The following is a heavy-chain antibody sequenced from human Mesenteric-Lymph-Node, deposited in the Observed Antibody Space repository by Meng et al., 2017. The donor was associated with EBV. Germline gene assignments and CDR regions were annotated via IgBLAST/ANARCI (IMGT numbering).Heavy chain of an antibody. Sequence: QVGAEGKWPGSQVKACCQACGGHLPFEAVTWVRQAPGQGREWLGGIIPIFARTHYAENFQGRVTITADESTSTAYMELSGLRSEDTAVYYCARPTGEYCSGGSCYFDLWGQGTLVTVSS. V-gene: IGHV1-69*01. CDR1: GGHLPFEA. CDR3: ARPTGEYCSGGSCYFDL. CDR2: IIPIFART. D-gene: IGHD2-15*01. J-gene: IGHJ4*01.